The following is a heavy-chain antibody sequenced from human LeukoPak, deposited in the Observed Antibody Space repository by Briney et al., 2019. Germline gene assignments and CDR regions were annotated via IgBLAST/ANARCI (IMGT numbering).Heavy chain of an antibody. D-gene: IGHD3-9*01. V-gene: IGHV4-59*01. Sequence: SGPTLVKPSETLSLTCTVSGGSISSYYWSSIRQPPGKGLEWIGYIYYSGSTKYNPSLKSRVTISVDTSKKQFSLKLSSVTAADTAVYYCARSKDILTGYCFDYWGQGTLVTVSS. CDR3: ARSKDILTGYCFDY. CDR2: IYYSGST. J-gene: IGHJ4*02. CDR1: GGSISSYY.